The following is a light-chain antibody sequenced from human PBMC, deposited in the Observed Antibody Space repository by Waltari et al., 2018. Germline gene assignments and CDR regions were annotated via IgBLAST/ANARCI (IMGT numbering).Light chain of an antibody. CDR1: QSITNS. V-gene: IGKV1-39*01. Sequence: DIQMTQSPSSLSASVGDRVTITCRASQSITNSLNWYQQKPGKAPKVLIYAASSLQSGVPSRFSGSGSGTDFTLTISSLQPEDFATYYCQQSSSTPRTFGQGTKVEIK. J-gene: IGKJ1*01. CDR3: QQSSSTPRT. CDR2: AAS.